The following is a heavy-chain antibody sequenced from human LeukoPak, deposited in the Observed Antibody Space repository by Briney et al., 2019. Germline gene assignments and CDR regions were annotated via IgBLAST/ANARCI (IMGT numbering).Heavy chain of an antibody. J-gene: IGHJ4*02. D-gene: IGHD6-13*01. CDR2: IYTGGST. CDR3: AREVVAAAGTVDY. CDR1: GGSISSGSYY. Sequence: PSETLSLTCTVSGGSISSGSYYWNWIRQPAGKGLEWVGRIYTGGSTSYNPSLKSRVTISVDTSKNQFSLKLSSVTAADTAVYYCAREVVAAAGTVDYWGQGALVIVSS. V-gene: IGHV4-61*02.